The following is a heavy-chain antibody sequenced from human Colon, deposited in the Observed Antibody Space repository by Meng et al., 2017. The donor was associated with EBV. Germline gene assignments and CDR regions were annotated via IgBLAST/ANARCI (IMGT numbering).Heavy chain of an antibody. CDR1: GFTFSRSA. D-gene: IGHD2-15*01. V-gene: IGHV3-23*04. J-gene: IGHJ4*02. CDR2: ISGSGLST. Sequence: VALVGGWGCLVQPGGSLRLSCAASGFTFSRSALSWVRQAPGRGLEWVSTISGSGLSTYYADSVKGRFTISRDNSKNTLYLQMNSLRAEDTALYYCATALYWGQGTLVTVSS. CDR3: ATALY.